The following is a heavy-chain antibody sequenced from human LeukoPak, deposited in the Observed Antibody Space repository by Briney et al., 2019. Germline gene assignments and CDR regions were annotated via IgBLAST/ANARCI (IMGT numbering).Heavy chain of an antibody. Sequence: PSETLSLTCSVSGGSVNSNSYYWGWIRRPPGGVLEWIGNIYYGGSTFYNPTLGSRVTISADTSRNQFSLRLNSVTVADTAIYYCARQEASYYYYYMDIWGKGTTVIVSS. J-gene: IGHJ6*03. CDR2: IYYGGST. V-gene: IGHV4-39*01. CDR1: GGSVNSNSYY. CDR3: ARQEASYYYYYMDI.